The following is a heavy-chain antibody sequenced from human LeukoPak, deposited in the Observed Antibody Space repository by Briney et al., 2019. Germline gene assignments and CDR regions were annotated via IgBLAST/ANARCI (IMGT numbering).Heavy chain of an antibody. CDR2: IYYSGST. J-gene: IGHJ4*02. CDR1: GGSISSSSYY. Sequence: SETLSLTCTVSGGSISSSSYYWGWIRQPPGKGLEWIGNIYYSGSTYYNASLKSRVTISVDTSKNQFSLKLSSVTAADTAVYYCATSGLSTEYWGQGTLVTVSS. V-gene: IGHV4-39*01. CDR3: ATSGLSTEY.